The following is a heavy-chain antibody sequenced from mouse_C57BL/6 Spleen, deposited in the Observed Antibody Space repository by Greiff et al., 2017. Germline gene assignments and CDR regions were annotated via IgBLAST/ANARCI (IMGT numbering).Heavy chain of an antibody. CDR3: ARDYYGSSFAMDY. CDR1: GYSITSGYY. J-gene: IGHJ4*01. CDR2: ISYDGSN. V-gene: IGHV3-6*01. Sequence: EVQLVESGPGLVKPSQSLSLTCSVAGYSITSGYYWNWLRQFPGNKLEWMGYISYDGSNNYNPSLKNRISITRDTSKNQFFLKLNSVTTEDTATYYCARDYYGSSFAMDYWGQGTSVTVSS. D-gene: IGHD1-1*01.